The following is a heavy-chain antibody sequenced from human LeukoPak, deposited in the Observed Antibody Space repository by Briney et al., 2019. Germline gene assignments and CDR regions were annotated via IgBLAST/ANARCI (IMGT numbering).Heavy chain of an antibody. CDR3: AKSYGSYYYYYMDV. CDR2: IQYDGSNE. CDR1: GFTFSSYG. V-gene: IGHV3-30*02. Sequence: GGSLRLSCAASGFTFSSYGMHWVRQAPGKGLEWVAYIQYDGSNEQFADSVKGRFSISRDNSKNTLYLQMDSLRAEDTAVYYCAKSYGSYYYYYMDVWGKGTTVTISS. D-gene: IGHD3-10*01. J-gene: IGHJ6*03.